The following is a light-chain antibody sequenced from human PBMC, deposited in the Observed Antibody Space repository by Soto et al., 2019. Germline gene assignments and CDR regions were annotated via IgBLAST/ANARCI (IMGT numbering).Light chain of an antibody. J-gene: IGKJ2*01. CDR1: QGIRED. CDR2: AAS. CDR3: LQHNSYPFT. Sequence: DIQMTQSPSSLSASVGDRVTITCRASQGIREDLGWYQQKPGKAPKRLIYAASSLPSGVPSRFSGSGSGTEFTLTISSLQPEDFATYYCLQHNSYPFTLGQGTKLEIK. V-gene: IGKV1-17*01.